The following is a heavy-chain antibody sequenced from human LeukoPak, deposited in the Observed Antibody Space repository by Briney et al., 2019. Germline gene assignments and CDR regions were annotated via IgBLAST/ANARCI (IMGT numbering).Heavy chain of an antibody. J-gene: IGHJ4*02. CDR3: ASAGGPGNVRFLEWEANLDY. V-gene: IGHV4-59*01. D-gene: IGHD3-3*01. CDR2: IYYSGST. Sequence: SETLSLTCTVAGGSISSYYWSWIRQPPGKGVEWIGYIYYSGSTNYNPSLKSRVTISVDTSKSQVSLKLSCVTAADTAVYYCASAGGPGNVRFLEWEANLDYWGQGTLVTVSS. CDR1: GGSISSYY.